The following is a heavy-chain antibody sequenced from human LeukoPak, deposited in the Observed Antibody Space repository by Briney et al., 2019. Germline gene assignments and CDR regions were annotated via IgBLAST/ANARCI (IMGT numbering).Heavy chain of an antibody. CDR2: IYTSGST. D-gene: IGHD3-22*01. CDR3: ARASYSYDINGWVPFDY. CDR1: GNSISSGDNY. Sequence: SQTLSLTCTVSGNSISSGDNYWSRIRQPAGTGLEWIGRIYTSGSTNYNPSLKSRVTISGDTSKNQFSLRLSSVTAADTAVYYCARASYSYDINGWVPFDYWGQGTLVTVSS. V-gene: IGHV4-61*02. J-gene: IGHJ4*02.